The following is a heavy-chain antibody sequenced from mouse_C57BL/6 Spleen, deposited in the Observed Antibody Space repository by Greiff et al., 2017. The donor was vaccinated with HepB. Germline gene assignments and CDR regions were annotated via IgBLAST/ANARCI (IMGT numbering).Heavy chain of an antibody. CDR1: GYTFTSYW. V-gene: IGHV1-72*01. J-gene: IGHJ1*03. CDR3: ARPPITAVVPYWYFGV. D-gene: IGHD1-1*01. CDR2: IDPNSGGT. Sequence: VQLQEPGAELVKPGASVKLSCKASGYTFTSYWMHWVKQRPGRGLEWIGRIDPNSGGTKYNEKFKSKATLTVDKPSSTAYMQLSGLTSADSAVYYGARPPITAVVPYWYFGVWGTGTTVTVSS.